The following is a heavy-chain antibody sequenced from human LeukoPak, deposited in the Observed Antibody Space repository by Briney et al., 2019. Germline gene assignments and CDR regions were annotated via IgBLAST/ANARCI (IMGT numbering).Heavy chain of an antibody. V-gene: IGHV1-2*02. CDR3: ASTPTRGVYFDY. Sequence: ASVKVSCKASGYTFTGYYMLWVRQAPGQGLEWMGWINPNSGGTNYAQKFQGRVTMTRDTSISTAYMELSRLRSDDTAVYYCASTPTRGVYFDYWGQGTLVTVSS. D-gene: IGHD3-10*01. CDR1: GYTFTGYY. CDR2: INPNSGGT. J-gene: IGHJ4*02.